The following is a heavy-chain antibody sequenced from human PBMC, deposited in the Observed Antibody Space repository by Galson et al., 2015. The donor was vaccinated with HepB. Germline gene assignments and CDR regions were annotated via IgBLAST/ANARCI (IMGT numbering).Heavy chain of an antibody. V-gene: IGHV1-3*01. CDR1: GYTFTSYA. J-gene: IGHJ5*02. CDR3: ARDRGVRGVIRNWFDP. CDR2: INAGNGNT. Sequence: SVKVSCKASGYTFTSYAMHWVRQAPGQRLEWMGWINAGNGNTKYSQKFQGRVTITRDTSASTAYMELSSLRSEDTAVYYCARDRGVRGVIRNWFDPWGQGTLVTVSS. D-gene: IGHD3-10*01.